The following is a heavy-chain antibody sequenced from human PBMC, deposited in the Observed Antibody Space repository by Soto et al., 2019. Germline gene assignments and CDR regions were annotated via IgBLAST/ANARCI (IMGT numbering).Heavy chain of an antibody. V-gene: IGHV2-5*02. D-gene: IGHD1-7*01. CDR1: GFSLSTRGVG. Sequence: GLALVNRPEALALSGAFAGFSLSTRGVGVGWIRQPPGKALDWLALIYWDDDKRYSPSLKTRLTISKDNSKNQVVLTMTNMDPVDTATYYCARTMPSTGTFEYWGQGALVTVSS. J-gene: IGHJ4*02. CDR2: IYWDDDK. CDR3: ARTMPSTGTFEY.